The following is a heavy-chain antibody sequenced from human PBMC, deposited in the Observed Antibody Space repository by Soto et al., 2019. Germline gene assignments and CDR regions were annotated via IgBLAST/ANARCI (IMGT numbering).Heavy chain of an antibody. CDR1: GDSITSDKW. Sequence: SETLSLTCAVSGDSITSDKWWSWIRQPPGKGLQWIGEIYHSGSSKYNPSLKSRVIISVDKSKNQFSLKLSSVTAADTAVYYCARGVRLFRGSFDPRGQGTLVTVSS. V-gene: IGHV4-4*02. J-gene: IGHJ5*02. D-gene: IGHD2-15*01. CDR3: ARGVRLFRGSFDP. CDR2: IYHSGSS.